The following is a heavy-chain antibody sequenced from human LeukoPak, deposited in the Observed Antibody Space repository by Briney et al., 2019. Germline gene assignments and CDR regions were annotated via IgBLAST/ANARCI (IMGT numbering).Heavy chain of an antibody. CDR1: GYTFTGYY. Sequence: ASVKVSCKASGYTFTGYYMHWVRQAPGPGLEWMGWINPNSGGTNYAQKFQGRVTMTRDTSISTAYMELSRLRSDDTAVYYCARESPEVVVAATLHNRFGPWGQGTLVTVSS. D-gene: IGHD2-15*01. CDR3: ARESPEVVVAATLHNRFGP. J-gene: IGHJ5*02. V-gene: IGHV1-2*02. CDR2: INPNSGGT.